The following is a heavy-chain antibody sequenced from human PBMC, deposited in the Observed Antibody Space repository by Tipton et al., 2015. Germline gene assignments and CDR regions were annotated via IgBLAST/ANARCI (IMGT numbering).Heavy chain of an antibody. CDR3: ARADAARAY. Sequence: GLVKPSETLSVTCTVSGGSMNSYYWTWMRQPPGKGLEWIGFISAGGNTKYNPSLKSRVSMSVDTSKNQFSLRLNTVTAADTAVYYWARADAARAYWGQGPLVTVSS. CDR2: ISAGGNT. D-gene: IGHD6-25*01. CDR1: GGSMNSYY. J-gene: IGHJ4*02. V-gene: IGHV4-59*01.